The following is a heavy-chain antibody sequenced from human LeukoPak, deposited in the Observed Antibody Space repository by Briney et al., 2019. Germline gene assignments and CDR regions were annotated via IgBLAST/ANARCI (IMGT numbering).Heavy chain of an antibody. CDR3: ARWGHFDTSGYFVVDY. D-gene: IGHD3-22*01. CDR1: DGSIRNFY. Sequence: SETLSLTCTVSDGSIRNFYWNWFRQPPGKRLEWIGHTLYGGSTDYNPSLESRVTISIDTSKSQFSLKLRSVTATDTAVYYCARWGHFDTSGYFVVDYWGQGALVTVSS. V-gene: IGHV4-59*01. CDR2: TLYGGST. J-gene: IGHJ4*02.